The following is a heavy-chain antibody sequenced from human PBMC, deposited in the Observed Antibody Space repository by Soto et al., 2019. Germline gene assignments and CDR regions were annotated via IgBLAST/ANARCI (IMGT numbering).Heavy chain of an antibody. D-gene: IGHD5-18*01. CDR3: AKDKGYTYGHAFDY. J-gene: IGHJ4*02. CDR2: ILSDGSNQ. V-gene: IGHV3-30*18. Sequence: GGSLRLSCAASGFAFSTYNMHWVRQAPGKGLEWVALILSDGSNQYYADSVKGRFTISRDNAKNTVYLQMNSLRAEDTAVYYCAKDKGYTYGHAFDYWGQGTLVTVSS. CDR1: GFAFSTYN.